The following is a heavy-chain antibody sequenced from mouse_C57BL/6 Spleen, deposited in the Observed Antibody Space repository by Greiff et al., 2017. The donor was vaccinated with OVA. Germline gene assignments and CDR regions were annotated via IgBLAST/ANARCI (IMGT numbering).Heavy chain of an antibody. CDR2: IYPGDGDT. CDR1: GYAFSSSW. J-gene: IGHJ3*01. V-gene: IGHV1-82*01. CDR3: ARGSSSAWLAY. D-gene: IGHD1-1*01. Sequence: QVQLQQSGPELVKPGASVKISCKASGYAFSSSWMNWVKQRPGKGLEWIGRIYPGDGDTNYNGKFKGKATLTADKSSSTAYMQLSSLTSEDSAVYFCARGSSSAWLAYWGQGTLVTVSA.